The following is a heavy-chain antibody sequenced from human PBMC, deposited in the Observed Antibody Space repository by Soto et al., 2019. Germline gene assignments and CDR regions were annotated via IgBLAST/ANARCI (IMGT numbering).Heavy chain of an antibody. V-gene: IGHV3-53*01. CDR3: AIRSGWYCFDY. CDR1: GFTFSSYS. CDR2: IYSGGST. J-gene: IGHJ4*02. D-gene: IGHD6-19*01. Sequence: GGSLRLSCAASGFTFSSYSMNWVRQAPGKGLEWVSSIYSGGSTYYADSVKGRFSISRDNSRDTLYLQMNSLRAEDTAVYYCAIRSGWYCFDYRGQGTLVTVSS.